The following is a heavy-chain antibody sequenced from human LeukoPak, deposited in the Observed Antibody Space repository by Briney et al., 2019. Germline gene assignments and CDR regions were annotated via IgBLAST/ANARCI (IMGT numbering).Heavy chain of an antibody. CDR2: ISWNSGSI. J-gene: IGHJ4*02. Sequence: GGSLRLSCAASGFTFDDYAMHWVRQAPGKGLEWVSGISWNSGSIGYADSVKGRFTISRDNAKNTLYLQMNSLRAEDTAVYYCAREGGYSYGLSFDYWGQGTLVTVSS. CDR3: AREGGYSYGLSFDY. V-gene: IGHV3-9*01. D-gene: IGHD5-18*01. CDR1: GFTFDDYA.